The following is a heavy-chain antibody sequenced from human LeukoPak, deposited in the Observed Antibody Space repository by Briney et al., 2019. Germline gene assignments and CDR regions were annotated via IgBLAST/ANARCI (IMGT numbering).Heavy chain of an antibody. CDR3: AKDSAAMGEFDY. CDR1: GFTFSSYG. J-gene: IGHJ4*02. Sequence: GGSLRLSCAASGFTFSSYGMHWVRQAPGKGLEWVAVISYDGSNKYYADSVKGRFTISRDNSKNTLYLQMNSLRAEDTAVYYCAKDSAAMGEFDYWGQGTLVTVSS. V-gene: IGHV3-30*18. D-gene: IGHD5-18*01. CDR2: ISYDGSNK.